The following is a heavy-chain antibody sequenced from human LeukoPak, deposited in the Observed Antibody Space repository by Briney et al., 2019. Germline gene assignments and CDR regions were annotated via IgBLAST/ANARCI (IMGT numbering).Heavy chain of an antibody. J-gene: IGHJ4*02. Sequence: SETLSLTCTVSGGSISRDFWIWLRQSPGRGLEWIGYFYYIGSTKYNPSLESRVSISGDTLKNQFSLQLRSVTAADTAVYYCARDPSTRFGESSVLDVWGPGALVTVSS. D-gene: IGHD3-10*01. CDR1: GGSISRDF. V-gene: IGHV4-59*01. CDR2: FYYIGST. CDR3: ARDPSTRFGESSVLDV.